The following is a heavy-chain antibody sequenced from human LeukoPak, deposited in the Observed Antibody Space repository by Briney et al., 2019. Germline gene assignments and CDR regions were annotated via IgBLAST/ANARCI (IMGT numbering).Heavy chain of an antibody. D-gene: IGHD5-24*01. J-gene: IGHJ4*02. CDR3: AKSGYNRFDY. Sequence: PSETLSLTCTVSGYSISSGYYWGWVRQPPGKGLEWIANLYHSGSTYYNPSLKSRVTISVDTSKNQFSLKLSSVTAADTAVYYCAKSGYNRFDYWGQGTLVTVSS. CDR2: LYHSGST. CDR1: GYSISSGYY. V-gene: IGHV4-38-2*02.